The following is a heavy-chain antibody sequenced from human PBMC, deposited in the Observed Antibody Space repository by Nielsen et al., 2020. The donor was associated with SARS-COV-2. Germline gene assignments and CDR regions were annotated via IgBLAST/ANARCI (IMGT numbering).Heavy chain of an antibody. Sequence: GGSLRLSCVAFGFTFSDYYMNWIRQAPGKGLEWVSYISGGSSFTNYADSVKGRFTISRDNAKNSLYLQMNSLRAEDTAVYYCARLSGGQWLVDYWGQGTLVTISS. CDR2: ISGGSSFT. CDR3: ARLSGGQWLVDY. V-gene: IGHV3-11*03. CDR1: GFTFSDYY. J-gene: IGHJ4*02. D-gene: IGHD6-19*01.